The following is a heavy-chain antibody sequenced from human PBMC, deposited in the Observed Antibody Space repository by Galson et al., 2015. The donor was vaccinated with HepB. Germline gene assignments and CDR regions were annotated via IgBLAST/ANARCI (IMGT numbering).Heavy chain of an antibody. CDR1: GFTFSSYW. CDR2: VSSSSSTI. J-gene: IGHJ6*02. CDR3: ARDRFVAVAGTYYYYYYGMDV. V-gene: IGHV3-48*04. D-gene: IGHD6-19*01. Sequence: SLRLSCAASGFTFSSYWMSWVRQAPGKGLEWVANVSSSSSTIYYADSVKGRFTISRDNAKNSLYLQMNSLRAEDTAVYYCARDRFVAVAGTYYYYYYGMDVWGQGTTVTVSS.